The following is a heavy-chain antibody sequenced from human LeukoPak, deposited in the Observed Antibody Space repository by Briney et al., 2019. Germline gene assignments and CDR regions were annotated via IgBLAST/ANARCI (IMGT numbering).Heavy chain of an antibody. Sequence: TVTLMRAVSGGPKSSGDDSWSWIRQPPGKGLEWVGYIYQSGTTYYNPSLKSRVTIAGDTSKNQFSLKMRSVTAADTAVYYCVRGRRIAMVRGVVLRFIRVTFSIWGPLGIVTVPS. D-gene: IGHD3-10*01. CDR1: GGPKSSGDDS. J-gene: IGHJ3*02. V-gene: IGHV4-30-2*01. CDR2: IYQSGTT. CDR3: VRGRRIAMVRGVVLRFIRVTFSI.